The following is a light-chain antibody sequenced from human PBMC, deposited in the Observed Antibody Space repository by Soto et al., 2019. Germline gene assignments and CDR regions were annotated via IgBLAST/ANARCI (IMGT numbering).Light chain of an antibody. J-gene: IGKJ5*01. V-gene: IGKV1-9*01. Sequence: DIQMTQSPSTLSASVGDRVTITCRASQVISSYLAWYQQKPGRAPKLLIYAASTLQSGVPSRFSGSGSGTEFILTITSLQPEDFATYYCQQLNSFPITFGQGTRLEIK. CDR3: QQLNSFPIT. CDR1: QVISSY. CDR2: AAS.